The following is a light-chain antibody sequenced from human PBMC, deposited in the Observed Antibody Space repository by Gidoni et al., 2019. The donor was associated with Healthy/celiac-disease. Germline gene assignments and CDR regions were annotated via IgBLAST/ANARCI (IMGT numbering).Light chain of an antibody. J-gene: IGKJ2*01. CDR2: AAS. CDR3: QKSYSTPPT. CDR1: QSISRN. V-gene: IGKV1-39*01. Sequence: DIQTTQSPSSLSASVGDRVTITCRSSQSISRNLKWYQQKPGEAPKLLIYAASSLQSVVPSRFSGSVAGTEFILTISSLRPEDFATYYCQKSYSTPPTFGQGTKLEIK.